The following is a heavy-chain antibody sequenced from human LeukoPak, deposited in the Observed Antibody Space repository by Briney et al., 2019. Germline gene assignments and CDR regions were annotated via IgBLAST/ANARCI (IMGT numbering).Heavy chain of an antibody. D-gene: IGHD3-22*01. CDR3: ARELDSISAMGY. CDR2: ISGSGDST. J-gene: IGHJ4*02. CDR1: GFTFSSYG. V-gene: IGHV3-23*01. Sequence: GGSLRLSCAASGFTFSSYGMSWVRQAPGKGLEWVSAISGSGDSTYYADSVKGRFTISRDNSKNTLYLQMNSLRAEDTAVYYCARELDSISAMGYWGQGTLVTVSS.